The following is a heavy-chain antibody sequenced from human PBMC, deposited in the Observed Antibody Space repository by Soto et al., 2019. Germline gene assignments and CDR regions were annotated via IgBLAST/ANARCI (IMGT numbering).Heavy chain of an antibody. J-gene: IGHJ4*02. CDR3: ARGYSSGSIYYFDY. D-gene: IGHD6-19*01. Sequence: LSLTCTVSGGSISSGGYYWSWIRQHPGKGLEWIGYIYYSGSTYYNPSLKSRVTISVDTSKNQFSLKLSSVTAADTAVYYCARGYSSGSIYYFDYWGQGTLVTVS. V-gene: IGHV4-31*03. CDR1: GGSISSGGYY. CDR2: IYYSGST.